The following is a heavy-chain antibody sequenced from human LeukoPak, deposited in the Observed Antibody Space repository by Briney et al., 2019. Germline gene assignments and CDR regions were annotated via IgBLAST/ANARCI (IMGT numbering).Heavy chain of an antibody. V-gene: IGHV1-3*02. CDR1: GYTFTNYA. J-gene: IGHJ4*02. CDR2: SNAGNGNT. D-gene: IGHD3-16*01. Sequence: ASVKVSCKASGYTFTNYAMHWVRQAPGQRLEWMGWSNAGNGNTRYSQELQGRVTITRDTSANTVYMELSSLRSEDMAVYYCARGFQGAFDYWGQGALVTVSS. CDR3: ARGFQGAFDY.